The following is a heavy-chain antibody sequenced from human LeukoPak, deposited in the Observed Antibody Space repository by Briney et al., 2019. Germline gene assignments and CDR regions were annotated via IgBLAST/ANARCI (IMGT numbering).Heavy chain of an antibody. V-gene: IGHV4-31*03. CDR1: SGSISSGGYY. D-gene: IGHD4-17*01. CDR2: IYYSGTT. J-gene: IGHJ5*02. CDR3: ARYYGDYKNWFDP. Sequence: SQTLSLTCTVSSGSISSGGYYWSWIRQHPGKGLEWIGYIYYSGTTYYNPSLKSRVTISVDTSKNQFSLKLSSVTAADTAVYYCARYYGDYKNWFDPWGQGTLVTVSS.